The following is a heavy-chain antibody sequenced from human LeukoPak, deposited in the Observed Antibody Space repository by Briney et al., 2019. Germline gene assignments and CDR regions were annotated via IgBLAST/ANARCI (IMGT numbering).Heavy chain of an antibody. CDR3: AVRRPGYSSGWYEF. V-gene: IGHV4-59*01. CDR1: GGSISSYY. Sequence: SETLSLTCTVSGGSISSYYWSWIRQPPGKGLEWIGYIYYSGSTNYNPSLRSRVTISVDTSKNQFSLKLSSVTAADTAVYYCAVRRPGYSSGWYEFWGQGTLVTVSS. D-gene: IGHD6-19*01. CDR2: IYYSGST. J-gene: IGHJ4*02.